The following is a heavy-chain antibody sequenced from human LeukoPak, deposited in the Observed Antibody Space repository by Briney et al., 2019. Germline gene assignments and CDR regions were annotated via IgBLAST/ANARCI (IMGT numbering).Heavy chain of an antibody. D-gene: IGHD1-1*01. CDR2: ISGSGGST. J-gene: IGHJ6*03. V-gene: IGHV3-23*01. Sequence: GGSLRLSCAASGFTFSSYAMSWVRQAPGKGLEWVSTISGSGGSTYYADSVKGRFTISRDNSKNTLYLQMNSLRAEDTAVYYCAKDLNWYYYYMDVWGKGTTVTVSS. CDR1: GFTFSSYA. CDR3: AKDLNWYYYYMDV.